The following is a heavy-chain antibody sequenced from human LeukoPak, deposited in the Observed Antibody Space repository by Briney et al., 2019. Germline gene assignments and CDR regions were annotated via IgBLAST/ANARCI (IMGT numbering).Heavy chain of an antibody. J-gene: IGHJ4*02. V-gene: IGHV1-69*13. CDR3: AREGRWDSSGYYLALHG. Sequence: GASVKVSCKASGGTFSSYAISWVRQAPGQGLEWMGGIIPIFGTANYAQKFQGRVTITADESTSTAYMELSSLRSEDTAVYYCAREGRWDSSGYYLALHGWGQGTLVTVSS. CDR1: GGTFSSYA. D-gene: IGHD3-22*01. CDR2: IIPIFGTA.